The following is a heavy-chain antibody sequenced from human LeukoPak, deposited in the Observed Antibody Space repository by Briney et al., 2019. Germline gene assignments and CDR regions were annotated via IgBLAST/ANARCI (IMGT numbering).Heavy chain of an antibody. V-gene: IGHV3-15*01. CDR2: IKSKTDGGTT. CDR1: GFTFSNAW. CDR3: TTPHDCSSTSCYYYYMDV. D-gene: IGHD2-2*01. Sequence: GGSLRLSCAASGFTFSNAWMSWVRQAPGKGLEWVGRIKSKTDGGTTDYAAPVKGRFTISRDDSKNTLYLQMNSLKTEDTAVYYCTTPHDCSSTSCYYYYMDVWGKGTTVTVSS. J-gene: IGHJ6*03.